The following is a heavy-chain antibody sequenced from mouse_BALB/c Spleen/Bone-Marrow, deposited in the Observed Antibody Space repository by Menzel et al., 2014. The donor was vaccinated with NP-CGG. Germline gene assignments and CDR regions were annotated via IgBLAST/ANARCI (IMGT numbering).Heavy chain of an antibody. D-gene: IGHD2-3*01. CDR1: GYTFSDYT. J-gene: IGHJ2*01. V-gene: IGHV1-22*01. CDR2: VNPNIGGT. Sequence: EVQLQESGPELVKPGAPVKISCKTSGYTFSDYTLHWVKQSHGKSLEWIGGVNPNIGGTSYNQKFKGKASLTVNESSTSAYMELRSLTSDDSAVYFCARGRWYYWGQGTTLTVSS. CDR3: ARGRWYY.